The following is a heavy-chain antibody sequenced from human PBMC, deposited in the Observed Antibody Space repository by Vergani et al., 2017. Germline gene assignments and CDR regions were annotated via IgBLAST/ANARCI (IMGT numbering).Heavy chain of an antibody. CDR3: ARGGGNDPKAPGRLPFFGY. V-gene: IGHV4-38-2*02. Sequence: QVQLQESGPGLVKPSETLSLTCTVSGYSISSGYYWGWIRQPPGKGLEWIVIISCGENTYYNPSLKTRVSISLDTSRNQFSLKLTSVTAADTAVYYCARGGGNDPKAPGRLPFFGYWGQGTLVTVSS. J-gene: IGHJ4*02. CDR2: ISCGENT. D-gene: IGHD5-12*01. CDR1: GYSISSGYY.